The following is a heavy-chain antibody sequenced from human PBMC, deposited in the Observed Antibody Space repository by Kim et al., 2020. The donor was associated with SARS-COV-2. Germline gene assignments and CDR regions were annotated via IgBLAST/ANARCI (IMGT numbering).Heavy chain of an antibody. Sequence: SQTLSLTCAISVDSVSSNSAAWNWIRQSPSRGLEWLGRTYYRSKWYNDYAVSVKSRITINPDTSKNQFSLQLNSVTPEDTAVYYCARDYRSSTRYYYYGMDVWGQGTTVTVSS. CDR2: TYYRSKWYN. CDR1: VDSVSSNSAA. J-gene: IGHJ6*02. D-gene: IGHD2-2*01. CDR3: ARDYRSSTRYYYYGMDV. V-gene: IGHV6-1*01.